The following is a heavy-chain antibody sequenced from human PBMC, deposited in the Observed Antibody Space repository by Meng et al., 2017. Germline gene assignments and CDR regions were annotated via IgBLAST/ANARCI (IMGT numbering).Heavy chain of an antibody. D-gene: IGHD6-19*01. CDR3: ARDPGYSSGWYTWYFDL. V-gene: IGHV3-66*03. CDR1: GFTVSSNY. J-gene: IGHJ2*01. CDR2: IYSSGST. Sequence: GESLKISCAASGFTVSSNYMSWVRQAPGKGLEWVSVIYSSGSTYYADSVKGRFTISRDNSKNTLYLQMNSLRAEDTAVYYCARDPGYSSGWYTWYFDLWGRGTLVTVSS.